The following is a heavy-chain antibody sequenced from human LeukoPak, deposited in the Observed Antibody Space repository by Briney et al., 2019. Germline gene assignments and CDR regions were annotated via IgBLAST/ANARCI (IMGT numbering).Heavy chain of an antibody. CDR3: ARGRGTRGYCSSTSCSEFDY. CDR2: MNPNSGNT. CDR1: GYTFTSYD. Sequence: ASRKVACNAAGYTFTSYDISWVRQATGQGLEWMGWMNPNSGNTGYAQKFQGRVTITRNTSISTAYMELSSLRSEDTAVYYCARGRGTRGYCSSTSCSEFDYWGQGTLVTVSS. V-gene: IGHV1-8*03. D-gene: IGHD2-2*01. J-gene: IGHJ4*02.